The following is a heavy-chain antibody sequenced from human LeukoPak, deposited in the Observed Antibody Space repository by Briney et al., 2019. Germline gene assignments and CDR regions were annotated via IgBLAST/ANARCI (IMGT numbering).Heavy chain of an antibody. D-gene: IGHD1-7*01. CDR1: GFTFSNYW. CDR3: ARDVDWHYDL. Sequence: PGGSLRLSCVGSGFTFSNYWMNWVRQAPGKGLEWVANIKGSDKGHVDSVKGRFSVSRDDARNSLYLQMDSLRAEDTAVYYCARDVDWHYDLWGQGTVVRVSS. J-gene: IGHJ4*02. V-gene: IGHV3-7*01. CDR2: IKGSDK.